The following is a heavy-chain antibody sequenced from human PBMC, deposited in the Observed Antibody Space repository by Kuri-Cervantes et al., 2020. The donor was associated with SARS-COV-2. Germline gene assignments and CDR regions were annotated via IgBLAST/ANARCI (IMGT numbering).Heavy chain of an antibody. CDR3: ARVDCSSTSCYSDY. Sequence: SETLSLTCTVSGGSISSYYWSWIRQPPGKGLEWIGYIYYSGSTNYNPSLKSRVTISVDTSKNQFSLKLSSVTAADTAVYYCARVDCSSTSCYSDYWGRGTLVTVSS. CDR2: IYYSGST. J-gene: IGHJ4*02. V-gene: IGHV4-59*08. CDR1: GGSISSYY. D-gene: IGHD2-2*02.